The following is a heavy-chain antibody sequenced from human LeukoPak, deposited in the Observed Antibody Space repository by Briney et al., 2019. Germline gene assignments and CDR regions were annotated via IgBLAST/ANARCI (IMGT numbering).Heavy chain of an antibody. CDR3: ARDPVRHRGGYFDY. Sequence: GGSLRLSCAASGSTFSSFGMSWVRQAPGKGLEWVAVISYDGSNKYYADSVKGRFTISRDNSKNTLYLKMNSLRAEDTAVYYCARDPVRHRGGYFDYWGQGTLVTVSS. V-gene: IGHV3-30*03. D-gene: IGHD3-10*01. J-gene: IGHJ4*02. CDR2: ISYDGSNK. CDR1: GSTFSSFG.